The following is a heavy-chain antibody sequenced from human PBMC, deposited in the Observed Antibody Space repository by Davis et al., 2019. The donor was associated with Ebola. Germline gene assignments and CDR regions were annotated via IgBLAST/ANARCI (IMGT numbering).Heavy chain of an antibody. CDR2: INPNSGGT. D-gene: IGHD6-13*01. V-gene: IGHV1-2*04. J-gene: IGHJ3*02. CDR3: ARDLGKWAAGTGAFDI. Sequence: ASVKVSCKASGYTFTGYYMHWVRQAPGQGFEWMGWINPNSGGTNYAQKFQGWVTMTRDTSISTAYMELSRLRSDDTAVYYCARDLGKWAAGTGAFDIWGQGTMVTVSS. CDR1: GYTFTGYY.